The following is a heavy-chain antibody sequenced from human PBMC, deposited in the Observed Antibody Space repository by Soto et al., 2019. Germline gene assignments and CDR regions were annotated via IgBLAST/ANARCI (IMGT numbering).Heavy chain of an antibody. J-gene: IGHJ4*02. CDR3: ATRSPAFDY. V-gene: IGHV1-18*01. CDR2: INTDKGNT. CDR1: GYTFTSYG. Sequence: QVQMVQSGPEVEKPGASVKVSCKTSGYTFTSYGISWVRKAPGQGLEWMGWINTDKGNTKYAQKFQGRVTMTTDTPTSKAYMELRSLRSDDTAVYYCATRSPAFDYWGQGTLVTVSS.